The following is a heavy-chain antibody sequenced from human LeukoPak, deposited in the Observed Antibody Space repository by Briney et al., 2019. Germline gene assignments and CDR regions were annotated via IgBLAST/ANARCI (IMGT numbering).Heavy chain of an antibody. Sequence: GGSLRLSCAASGFTFSSYAMHWVRQAPGKGLEWVAVISYDGSNKNYADSVKGRFTISRDNSKNTLYLQMKSVRAEDTAVYYCARAEGQTFDYWGQGTLVTVSS. CDR1: GFTFSSYA. CDR2: ISYDGSNK. D-gene: IGHD1-14*01. V-gene: IGHV3-30-3*01. CDR3: ARAEGQTFDY. J-gene: IGHJ4*02.